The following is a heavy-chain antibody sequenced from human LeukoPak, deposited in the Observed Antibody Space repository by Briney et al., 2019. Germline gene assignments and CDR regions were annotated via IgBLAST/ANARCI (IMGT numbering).Heavy chain of an antibody. CDR3: ARTGSSSWTNFYYYMDV. D-gene: IGHD6-13*01. Sequence: PSQTLSLTCTVSGGSINSDVYYWSWVRQHPEKGLECIGHIYYSGSTYYNPSLKSRLTISVDTSKNQFSLKLSSVTAADTAVYYCARTGSSSWTNFYYYMDVWGKGTTVTVSS. CDR2: IYYSGST. CDR1: GGSINSDVYY. J-gene: IGHJ6*03. V-gene: IGHV4-31*03.